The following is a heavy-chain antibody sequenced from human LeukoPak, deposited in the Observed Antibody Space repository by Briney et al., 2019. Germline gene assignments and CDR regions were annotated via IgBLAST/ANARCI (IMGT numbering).Heavy chain of an antibody. J-gene: IGHJ4*02. Sequence: PGGSLRLSCAASGFTFSSYSMNWVRQAPGRGLEWVSYISSSSSTIYYADSVKGRFTISRDNAKNSLYLQMNSLRAEDTAVYYCARDGSYGRFDYWGQGTLVTVSS. V-gene: IGHV3-48*04. CDR2: ISSSSSTI. CDR3: ARDGSYGRFDY. CDR1: GFTFSSYS. D-gene: IGHD1-26*01.